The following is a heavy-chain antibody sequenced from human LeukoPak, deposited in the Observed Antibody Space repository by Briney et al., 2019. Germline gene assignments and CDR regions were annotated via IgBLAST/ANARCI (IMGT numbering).Heavy chain of an antibody. V-gene: IGHV1-2*02. CDR3: ARDGRHRYYYDSSGFYGGWFDP. CDR2: INPNSGGT. Sequence: ASVKVSCKASGYTFTGYYMHWVRQAPGQGLEWMGWINPNSGGTNYAQKFQGRVTMTRDTSISTAYMELSRLRSDDTAVYYCARDGRHRYYYDSSGFYGGWFDPWGQGTLVTVFS. CDR1: GYTFTGYY. D-gene: IGHD3-22*01. J-gene: IGHJ5*02.